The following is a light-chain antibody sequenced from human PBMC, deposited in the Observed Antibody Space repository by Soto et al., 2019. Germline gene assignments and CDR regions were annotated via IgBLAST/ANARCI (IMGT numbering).Light chain of an antibody. J-gene: IGLJ1*01. V-gene: IGLV2-14*01. CDR2: EVS. CDR1: SSDVGGYNY. Sequence: QSALTQPASVSGSPGQSITISCTGTSSDVGGYNYVSWYQQHPGKAPKLMIYEVSNRPSGVSNRFSGSKSGNTASLTISVLQAEDEADYYCSSYTCSSTYVFGTGTKLTVL. CDR3: SSYTCSSTYV.